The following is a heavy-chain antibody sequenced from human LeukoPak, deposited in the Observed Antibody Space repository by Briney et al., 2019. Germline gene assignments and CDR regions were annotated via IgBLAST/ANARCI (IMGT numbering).Heavy chain of an antibody. CDR2: ISGSGGST. J-gene: IGHJ3*02. CDR3: AKHDSSGRLGDAFDI. CDR1: GFTFSSYA. Sequence: GGSLRLSCAASGFTFSSYAMSWVRQAPGKGLEWVSAISGSGGSTYYADSVQGRFTISRDNSKNTLYLQMNSLRAEDTAVYYCAKHDSSGRLGDAFDIWGQGTMVTVSS. D-gene: IGHD3-22*01. V-gene: IGHV3-23*01.